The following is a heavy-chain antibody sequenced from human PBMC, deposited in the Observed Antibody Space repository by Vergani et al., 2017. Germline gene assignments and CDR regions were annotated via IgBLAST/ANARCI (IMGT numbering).Heavy chain of an antibody. D-gene: IGHD6-13*01. CDR1: GGSISSGDYY. CDR2: IYYSGST. J-gene: IGHJ4*02. Sequence: QLQESGPGLVKPSQTLSLPCTVSGGSISSGDYYWSWIRQPPGKGLGWIGDIYYSGSTYYNPSLKSRVTISVDTSKNQFSLKLSSVTAADTAVYYCARSVGYSSSWCDYWGQGTLVTVSS. CDR3: ARSVGYSSSWCDY. V-gene: IGHV4-30-4*08.